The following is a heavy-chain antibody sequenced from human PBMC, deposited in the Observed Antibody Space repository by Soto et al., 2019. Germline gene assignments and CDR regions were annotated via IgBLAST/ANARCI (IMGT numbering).Heavy chain of an antibody. D-gene: IGHD4-17*01. CDR2: IYYSGST. J-gene: IGHJ4*02. CDR3: ARYGDYGDYEASYYFDY. V-gene: IGHV4-31*03. CDR1: GGSISSGGYY. Sequence: QVQLQESGPGLVKPSQTLSLTCTVSGGSISSGGYYWSWIRQHPGNGLEWIGYIYYSGSTYYNPSLKSRVTISVDTSKNQFSLKLSSVTAADTAVYYCARYGDYGDYEASYYFDYWGQGTLVTVSS.